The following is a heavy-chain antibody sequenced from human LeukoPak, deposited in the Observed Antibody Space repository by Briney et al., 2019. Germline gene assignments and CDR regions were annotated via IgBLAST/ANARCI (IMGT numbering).Heavy chain of an antibody. J-gene: IGHJ4*02. V-gene: IGHV3-23*01. CDR1: GFTFSNYA. CDR3: ANTNDRDGDFNGDY. CDR2: ISASGGAT. D-gene: IGHD1-1*01. Sequence: GGSLRLSCAASGFTFSNYALSWVRQAPGKGLEWVSTISASGGATYYADSVKVRFTISRDNSRNTLYLQMNSLRAEDTAVYYCANTNDRDGDFNGDYWGQGTLVTVSA.